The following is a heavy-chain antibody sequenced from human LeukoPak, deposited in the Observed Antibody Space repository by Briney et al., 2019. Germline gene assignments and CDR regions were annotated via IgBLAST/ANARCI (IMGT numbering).Heavy chain of an antibody. J-gene: IGHJ4*02. D-gene: IGHD3-16*01. Sequence: SGPALVRPTQTLTLTCTFSGFSLSTSGMRVSWIRQPPGKALEWLARIDWDDDKFYSTSLKTRLTISKDTSKNQVVLTMTNMDPVDTATYYCARESYDYVWGSFDYWGQGTPVTVSS. V-gene: IGHV2-70*04. CDR1: GFSLSTSGMR. CDR2: IDWDDDK. CDR3: ARESYDYVWGSFDY.